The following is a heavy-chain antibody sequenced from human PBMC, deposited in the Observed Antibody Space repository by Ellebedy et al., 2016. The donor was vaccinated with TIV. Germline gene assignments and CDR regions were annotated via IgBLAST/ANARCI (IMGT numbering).Heavy chain of an antibody. D-gene: IGHD4-17*01. CDR1: GYSFTSHW. J-gene: IGHJ3*02. V-gene: IGHV5-10-1*01. CDR3: ARHPGDYVYAFDI. CDR2: IDPSDSYT. Sequence: GESLKISCKGSGYSFTSHWIDWVRQMPGKGLEWMGRIDPSDSYTNYSPSFQGHVTISADKSISTAYLQWSSLKASDTAMYYCARHPGDYVYAFDIWGQGTMVTVSS.